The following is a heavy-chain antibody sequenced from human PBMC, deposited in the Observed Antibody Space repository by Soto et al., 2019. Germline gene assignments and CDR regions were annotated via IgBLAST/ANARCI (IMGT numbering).Heavy chain of an antibody. J-gene: IGHJ6*02. V-gene: IGHV3-33*01. CDR2: IWYDGSNK. Sequence: QVQLVESGGGVVQPGRSLRLSCAASGFTFSSYGMHWVRQAPGKGLEWVAVIWYDGSNKYYADSVKGRFTISRDNSKNTLYLQMNSLRAEDTAVNYCARDLSEYSPWPHDVWGQGTTVTVSS. CDR3: ARDLSEYSPWPHDV. D-gene: IGHD5-12*01. CDR1: GFTFSSYG.